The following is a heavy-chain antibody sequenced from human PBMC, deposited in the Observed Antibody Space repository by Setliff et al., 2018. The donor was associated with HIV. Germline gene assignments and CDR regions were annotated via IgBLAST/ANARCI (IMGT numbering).Heavy chain of an antibody. V-gene: IGHV4-59*01. CDR2: IYYSGST. CDR1: GGSISSYY. Sequence: PSETLSLTCTVSGGSISSYYWSWIRQPPGKGLEWIGYIYYSGSTNYNPSLKSRVTISVDTSKNQFSLKLSSVTAADTAVYYCARDDLSYYNFWSGPSNMDVWGKGTTVTVSS. D-gene: IGHD3-3*01. CDR3: ARDDLSYYNFWSGPSNMDV. J-gene: IGHJ6*03.